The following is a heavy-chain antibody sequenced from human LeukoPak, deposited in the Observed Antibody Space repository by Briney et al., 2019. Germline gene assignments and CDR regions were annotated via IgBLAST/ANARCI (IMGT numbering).Heavy chain of an antibody. J-gene: IGHJ4*02. CDR2: TYYRSTWYS. V-gene: IGHV6-1*01. Sequence: SQTLSLTCAISGDSVSSNSATWHWIRQSPSRGLEWLGRTYYRSTWYSDYAVSVKSRITINPDTSKNQFSLQLDSVTPEDTAVYYCARSRQYNGGWYPDYWGQGTLVTVSS. CDR1: GDSVSSNSAT. CDR3: ARSRQYNGGWYPDY. D-gene: IGHD6-19*01.